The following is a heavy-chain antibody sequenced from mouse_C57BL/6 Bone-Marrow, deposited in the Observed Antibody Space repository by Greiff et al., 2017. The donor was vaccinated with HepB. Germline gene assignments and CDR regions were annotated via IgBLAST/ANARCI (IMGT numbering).Heavy chain of an antibody. Sequence: VQLVESGAELVKPGASVKMSCKASGYTFTTYPIEWMKQNHGKSLEWIGNFHPYNDDTKYNEKFKGKATLTVEKSSNTVYLELSRLTSDDSAVYYCTRSSTFLYHFDYWGQGTTLTVSA. D-gene: IGHD5-1*01. J-gene: IGHJ2*01. V-gene: IGHV1-47*01. CDR2: FHPYNDDT. CDR1: GYTFTTYP. CDR3: TRSSTFLYHFDY.